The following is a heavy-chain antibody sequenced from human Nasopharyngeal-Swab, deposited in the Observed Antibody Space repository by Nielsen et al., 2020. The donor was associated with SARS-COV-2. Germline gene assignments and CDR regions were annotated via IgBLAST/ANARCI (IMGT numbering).Heavy chain of an antibody. V-gene: IGHV3-9*01. CDR1: GFTFDDYA. CDR3: AKDYYYGSGSYHFFDY. D-gene: IGHD3-10*01. J-gene: IGHJ4*02. Sequence: SLKISCAASGFTFDDYAIHWVRQAPGRGLEWVSGISWDSGNIGYADSVKGRFTISRDNAKNSLYLQMNSLRAEDTALYYCAKDYYYGSGSYHFFDYWGQGTLVTVSS. CDR2: ISWDSGNI.